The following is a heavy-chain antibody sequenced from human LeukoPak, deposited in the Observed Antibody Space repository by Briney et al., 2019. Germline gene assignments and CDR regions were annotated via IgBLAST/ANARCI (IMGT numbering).Heavy chain of an antibody. D-gene: IGHD1-26*01. J-gene: IGHJ4*02. V-gene: IGHV3-30*04. Sequence: GGSLRLSCAASGFTFSSYAMHWVRQAPGKGLEWVAVISYDGSNKYYADSVKGRFTISRDNSKNTLYLQMNSLRAEDTAVYYCARDSYYDGTSYYFDYWGQGTLVTVSS. CDR3: ARDSYYDGTSYYFDY. CDR1: GFTFSSYA. CDR2: ISYDGSNK.